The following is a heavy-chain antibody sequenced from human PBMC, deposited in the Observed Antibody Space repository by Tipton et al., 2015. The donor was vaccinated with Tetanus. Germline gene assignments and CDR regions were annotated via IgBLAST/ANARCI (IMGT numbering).Heavy chain of an antibody. CDR2: IDPNSGGT. V-gene: IGHV1-2*02. D-gene: IGHD3-22*01. J-gene: IGHJ6*02. CDR3: ARDRGDYIYYGMDV. CDR1: GYTFTGYY. Sequence: QVQLVQSGAEVKKPGASLKVSCKASGYTFTGYYLYWVRQAPGQGLEWMGWIDPNSGGTVYAQKFQGRVTMTRDTSFSTAYMELSRLRSDDTAVYYCARDRGDYIYYGMDVWGPGTTVTVSS.